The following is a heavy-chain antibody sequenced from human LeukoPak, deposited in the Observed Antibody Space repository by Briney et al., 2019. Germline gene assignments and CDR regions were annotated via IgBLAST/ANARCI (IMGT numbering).Heavy chain of an antibody. CDR2: LNPNSGNT. V-gene: IGHV1-8*01. J-gene: IGHJ6*03. D-gene: IGHD1-26*01. CDR1: GYSLTELS. Sequence: ASVKVSCKVSGYSLTELSMHWVRQATGQGLEWMGCLNPNSGNTGSVPKFQDRVTTTRDTSITTAYMELSSLRSEDTAVYYCARVSRVGPPPWYDMDVWGKGTTVTVSS. CDR3: ARVSRVGPPPWYDMDV.